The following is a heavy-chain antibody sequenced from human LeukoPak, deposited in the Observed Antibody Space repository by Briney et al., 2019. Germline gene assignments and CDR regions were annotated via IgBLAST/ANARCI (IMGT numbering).Heavy chain of an antibody. Sequence: PGGSLRLPCAASGFTFSSYSMNWVRQASGKGLEWVSSISSSSSYIYYADSVKGRFTISRDNAKNSLYLQMNSLRAEDTAVYYCARRHDYSNYPDYWGQGTLVTVSS. D-gene: IGHD4-11*01. J-gene: IGHJ4*02. CDR2: ISSSSSYI. V-gene: IGHV3-21*01. CDR1: GFTFSSYS. CDR3: ARRHDYSNYPDY.